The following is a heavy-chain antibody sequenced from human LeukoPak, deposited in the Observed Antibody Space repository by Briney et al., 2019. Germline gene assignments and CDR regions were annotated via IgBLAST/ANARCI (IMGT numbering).Heavy chain of an antibody. CDR3: ARGWMYYDFWSGYSTAYGMDV. CDR2: IYYSGST. Sequence: SETLSLTCTVSGGSISSGGYYWSWIRQHPGKGLEWIGYIYYSGSTYYNPSLKSRVTISVDTSKNQFSLKLSSVTAADTAVYYCARGWMYYDFWSGYSTAYGMDVWGQGTTVTVSS. V-gene: IGHV4-31*03. CDR1: GGSISSGGYY. D-gene: IGHD3-3*01. J-gene: IGHJ6*02.